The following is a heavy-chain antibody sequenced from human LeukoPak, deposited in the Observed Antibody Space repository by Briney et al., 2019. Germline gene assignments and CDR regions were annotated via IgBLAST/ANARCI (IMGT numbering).Heavy chain of an antibody. V-gene: IGHV1-18*01. CDR1: GYTFTSYG. J-gene: IGHJ4*02. D-gene: IGHD3-22*01. CDR3: ARDPSDSSGYYYVGVDY. CDR2: ISAYNGNT. Sequence: ASVKVSCKASGYTFTSYGISWVRQAPGQGLERMGGISAYNGNTNYAQKLQGRVTMTTDTSTSTSYMELRSLRSDDTAVYYCARDPSDSSGYYYVGVDYWGQGTLVTVSS.